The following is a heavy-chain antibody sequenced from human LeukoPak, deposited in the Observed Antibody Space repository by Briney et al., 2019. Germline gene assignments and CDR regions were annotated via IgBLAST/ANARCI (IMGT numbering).Heavy chain of an antibody. V-gene: IGHV4-39*07. J-gene: IGHJ4*02. CDR1: GGSISSSSYY. Sequence: PSETLSLTCTVSGGSISSSSYYWGWIRQPPGKGLEWIGSIYYSGSTYYNPSLKSRVTISVDTSKNQFSLKLSSVTAADTAVYSCARAHTVTPVFDSWGQGTLVTVSS. CDR2: IYYSGST. CDR3: ARAHTVTPVFDS. D-gene: IGHD4-17*01.